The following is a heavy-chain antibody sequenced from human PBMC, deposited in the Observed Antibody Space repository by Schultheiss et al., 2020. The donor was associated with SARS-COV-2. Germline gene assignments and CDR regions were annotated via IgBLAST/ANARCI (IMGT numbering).Heavy chain of an antibody. Sequence: SVKVSCKASGGTFSSYAISWVRQAPGQGLEWMGGIIPIFGTANYAQKLQGRVTMTTDTSTSTAYMELRSLRSDDTSVYYCARPADGTVKPPKDWGQGTLVTVSS. J-gene: IGHJ4*02. V-gene: IGHV1-69*05. D-gene: IGHD1-14*01. CDR2: IIPIFGTA. CDR1: GGTFSSYA. CDR3: ARPADGTVKPPKD.